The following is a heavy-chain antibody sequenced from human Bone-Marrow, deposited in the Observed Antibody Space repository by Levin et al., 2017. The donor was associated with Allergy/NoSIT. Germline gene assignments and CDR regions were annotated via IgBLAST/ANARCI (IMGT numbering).Heavy chain of an antibody. J-gene: IGHJ4*02. Sequence: ESLKISCTVYGASFSAYYWNWVRQPPGKGLEWIGEINHSGSTHYNPSLESRVTMSVDTSKSQFSLELSSVTAADTAVYYCARDLGKMVRGDLRPYFFDYWGQGTQVTVSS. V-gene: IGHV4-34*01. D-gene: IGHD3-10*01. CDR3: ARDLGKMVRGDLRPYFFDY. CDR1: GASFSAYY. CDR2: INHSGST.